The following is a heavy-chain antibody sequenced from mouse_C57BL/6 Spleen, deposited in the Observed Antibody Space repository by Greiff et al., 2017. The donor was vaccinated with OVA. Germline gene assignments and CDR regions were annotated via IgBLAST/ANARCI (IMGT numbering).Heavy chain of an antibody. Sequence: VKLMESGAELARPGASVKLSCKASGYTFTSYGISWVKQRTGQGLEWIGEIYPRSGNTYYNEKFKGKATLTADKSSSTAYMELRSLTSEDSAVYFCANYGYDVLYSMDYWGQGTSVTVSS. J-gene: IGHJ4*01. CDR3: ANYGYDVLYSMDY. CDR2: IYPRSGNT. V-gene: IGHV1-81*01. CDR1: GYTFTSYG. D-gene: IGHD2-2*01.